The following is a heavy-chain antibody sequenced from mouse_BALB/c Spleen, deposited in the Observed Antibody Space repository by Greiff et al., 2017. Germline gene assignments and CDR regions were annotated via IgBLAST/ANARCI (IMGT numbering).Heavy chain of an antibody. Sequence: QVQLKESGPGLVQPSQSLSITCTVSGFSLTSYGVHWVRQSPGKGLEWLGVIWSGGSTDYNAAFISRLSISKDNSKSQVFFKMNSLQANDTAIYYCARNWPYYYGSSYEGWYFDVWGAGTTVTVSS. V-gene: IGHV2-2*02. CDR2: IWSGGST. CDR1: GFSLTSYG. CDR3: ARNWPYYYGSSYEGWYFDV. D-gene: IGHD1-1*01. J-gene: IGHJ1*01.